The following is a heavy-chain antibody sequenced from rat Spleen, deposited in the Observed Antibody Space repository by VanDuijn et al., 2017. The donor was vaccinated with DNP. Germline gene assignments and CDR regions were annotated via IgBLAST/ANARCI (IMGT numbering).Heavy chain of an antibody. Sequence: EVQLVETGGTLVQPGRSLKLSCVASGFTFSSFWMYWIRQAPGKRLEWVASINGDGGSTYYPDSVKGRFTISRDNAENTVYLQMNSLRSEDTATYYCAKGGYYYFDYWVQGVMVTGAS. CDR1: GFTFSSFW. D-gene: IGHD2-5*01. CDR2: INGDGGST. V-gene: IGHV5-58*01. J-gene: IGHJ2*01. CDR3: AKGGYYYFDY.